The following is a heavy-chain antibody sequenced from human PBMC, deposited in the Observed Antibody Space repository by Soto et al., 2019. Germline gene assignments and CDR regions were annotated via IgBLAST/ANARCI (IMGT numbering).Heavy chain of an antibody. CDR3: AGRLTTAASLDY. J-gene: IGHJ4*02. CDR2: VHGGGST. V-gene: IGHV3-53*01. D-gene: IGHD3-16*01. Sequence: VQLVESGGGLIQPGGSLRLSCAASGFTVSNNHMTWVRQAAGKGLELVSFVHGGGSTSYADSVKGRFTISRDNSTNTLYIQMHSLRAEDTAIYYWAGRLTTAASLDYWGRGTLVTVSS. CDR1: GFTVSNNH.